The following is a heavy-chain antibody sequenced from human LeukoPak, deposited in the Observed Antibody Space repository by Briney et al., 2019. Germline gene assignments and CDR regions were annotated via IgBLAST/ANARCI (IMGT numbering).Heavy chain of an antibody. J-gene: IGHJ6*02. CDR2: IWYDGSDK. Sequence: PGGSLRLSCAASGFTLSSYGMHWVRQAPGKGLDWVAVIWYDGSDKYYTDSVKGRFTISRDISKNTLYLEMNSLRAEDTAMYYCAREVRIGVRGLIRARYGMDVWGQGTTVTVS. CDR1: GFTLSSYG. CDR3: AREVRIGVRGLIRARYGMDV. V-gene: IGHV3-33*01. D-gene: IGHD3-10*01.